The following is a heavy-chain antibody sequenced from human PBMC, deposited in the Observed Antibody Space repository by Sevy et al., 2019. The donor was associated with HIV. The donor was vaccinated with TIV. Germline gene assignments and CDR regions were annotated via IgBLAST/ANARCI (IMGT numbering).Heavy chain of an antibody. CDR1: GFTFSSYS. CDR3: AIVRGSGYFRAAFDI. CDR2: ISSSSSYI. Sequence: GGSLRLSCAASGFTFSSYSMNWVRQAPGKGLEWVSSISSSSSYIYYADSVKGRFTISRDNAKNSLYLQMNSLRAEDTAVYYCAIVRGSGYFRAAFDIWGQGTMVTVSS. J-gene: IGHJ3*02. V-gene: IGHV3-21*01. D-gene: IGHD3-22*01.